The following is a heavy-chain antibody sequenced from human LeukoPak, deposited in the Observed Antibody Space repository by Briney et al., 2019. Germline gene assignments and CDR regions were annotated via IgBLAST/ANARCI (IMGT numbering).Heavy chain of an antibody. J-gene: IGHJ4*02. Sequence: ATVKVSCKASGYTFTGYYMHWVRQAPRQGLEWMGWISPNSGGTNYAQKFQGRVTMTRDTSIRTAYMELSSLTSDDTAVYYCASPGSSYDILTGPGYCDYWGQGTLVTVSS. CDR2: ISPNSGGT. V-gene: IGHV1-2*02. D-gene: IGHD3-9*01. CDR3: ASPGSSYDILTGPGYCDY. CDR1: GYTFTGYY.